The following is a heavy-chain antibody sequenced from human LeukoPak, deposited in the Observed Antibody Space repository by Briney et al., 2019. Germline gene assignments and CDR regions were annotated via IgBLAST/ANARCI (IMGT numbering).Heavy chain of an antibody. D-gene: IGHD3-10*01. J-gene: IGHJ4*02. CDR1: GFTFSSYS. V-gene: IGHV3-21*01. CDR2: ISSSSSYI. CDR3: ARVGRGTMVRGVNVFVFDY. Sequence: PGGSLRLPCAASGFTFSSYSMNWVRQAPGKGLEWASSISSSSSYIYYADSVKGRFTISRDNAKNSLYLQMNSLRAEDTAVYYCARVGRGTMVRGVNVFVFDYWGQGTLVTVSS.